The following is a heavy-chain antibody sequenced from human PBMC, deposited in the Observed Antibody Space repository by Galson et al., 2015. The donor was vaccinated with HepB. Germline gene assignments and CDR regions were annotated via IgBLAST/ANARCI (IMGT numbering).Heavy chain of an antibody. D-gene: IGHD3-22*01. CDR1: GFTFSSYS. CDR2: ISSSSSYI. Sequence: SLRLSCAASGFTFSSYSMNWVRQAPGKGLEWVSSISSSSSYIYYADSVKGRFTISRDNAKNSLYLQMNSLRAEDTAVYYCASDVDSSGPPDAFDIWGQGTMVTVSS. J-gene: IGHJ3*02. CDR3: ASDVDSSGPPDAFDI. V-gene: IGHV3-21*01.